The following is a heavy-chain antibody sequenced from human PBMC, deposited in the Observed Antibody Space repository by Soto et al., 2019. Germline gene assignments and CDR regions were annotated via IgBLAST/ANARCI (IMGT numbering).Heavy chain of an antibody. CDR2: MNPSSGDT. CDR3: AKVSRRGSAIDFDY. Sequence: QVQLVQSGAEVKKPGASVKVSCKTSGYSFSTYDINWVRQATGQGLEWMGWMNPSSGDTGYAQKFQGRVAMTRDTSITTAYMELYRLRSDDTAVYYCAKVSRRGSAIDFDYWGQGTLVTVSP. CDR1: GYSFSTYD. V-gene: IGHV1-8*01. J-gene: IGHJ4*02. D-gene: IGHD3-10*01.